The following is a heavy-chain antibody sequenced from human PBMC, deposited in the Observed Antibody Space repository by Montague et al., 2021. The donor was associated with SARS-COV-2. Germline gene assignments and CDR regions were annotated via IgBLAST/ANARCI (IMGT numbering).Heavy chain of an antibody. Sequence: TLSLTCTVSGGSVSSGSFYWTWIRQSAGMGPEWIGRAHPSGTTHYNPSLKTRVTISLDTTNNQLSHKLTSVTAADAAVYYCARGSPITISVNAFDLWGQGTMVAVSS. CDR2: AHPSGTT. CDR3: ARGSPITISVNAFDL. D-gene: IGHD3-9*01. V-gene: IGHV4-61*02. CDR1: GGSVSSGSFY. J-gene: IGHJ3*01.